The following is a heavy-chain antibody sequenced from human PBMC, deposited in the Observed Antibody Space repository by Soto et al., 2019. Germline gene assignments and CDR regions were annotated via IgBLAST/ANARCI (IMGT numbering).Heavy chain of an antibody. CDR3: AKDATSSDYGGNLYYFDY. D-gene: IGHD4-17*01. V-gene: IGHV3-23*01. CDR1: GFTFSSYA. J-gene: IGHJ4*02. CDR2: ISGSGGST. Sequence: GGSLRLSCAASGFTFSSYAMSWVRQAPGKGLEWVSAISGSGGSTYYADSVKGRFTISRDNSKNTLYLQMNSLRAEDTAVYYCAKDATSSDYGGNLYYFDYWGQGTLVTVSS.